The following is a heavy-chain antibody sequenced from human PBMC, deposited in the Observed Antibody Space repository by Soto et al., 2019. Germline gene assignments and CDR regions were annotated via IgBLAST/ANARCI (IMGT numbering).Heavy chain of an antibody. CDR1: GGTFGSYA. V-gene: IGHV1-69*01. CDR3: ARSQGSSTSLEIYYYYYYGMDV. D-gene: IGHD2-2*01. CDR2: IIPIPGTA. J-gene: IGHJ6*02. Sequence: QVQLVQSGAEVKKPGSSVKVSCKASGGTFGSYAISWVRQAPGQGLEWMGGIIPIPGTANYAQKFQGRVTIAADESTSTAYMELSSLRSEDTAVYYCARSQGSSTSLEIYYYYYYGMDVWGQWTKVTVSS.